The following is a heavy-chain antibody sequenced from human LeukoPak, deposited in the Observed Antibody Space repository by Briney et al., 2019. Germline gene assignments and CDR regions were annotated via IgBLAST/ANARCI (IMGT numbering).Heavy chain of an antibody. Sequence: PGGSLRLSCAASGFTLSSYAMSWVRQAPGKGLEWVSAISGSGGSTYYADSVKGRFTISRDNSKNTLYLQMNSLRAEDTAVYYCAKAASYYYDSSGYYPLHIYFDYWGQGTLVTVSS. V-gene: IGHV3-23*01. D-gene: IGHD3-22*01. CDR3: AKAASYYYDSSGYYPLHIYFDY. J-gene: IGHJ4*02. CDR1: GFTLSSYA. CDR2: ISGSGGST.